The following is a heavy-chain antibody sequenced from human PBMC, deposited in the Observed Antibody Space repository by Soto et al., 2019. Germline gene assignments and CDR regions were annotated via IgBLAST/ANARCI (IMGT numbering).Heavy chain of an antibody. V-gene: IGHV1-69*01. CDR1: GDSFGSYA. Sequence: VQLVQSGPEVKKPGSSVKVSCKASGDSFGSYAVSWVRQAPGQGLEWMGAIIPVFGTTNYTQKFQGRVTITADDSTTTAYMELSSLRSDDTAVYYCAREPFGRFDPWGQGTLVTVSS. CDR3: AREPFGRFDP. D-gene: IGHD3-10*01. J-gene: IGHJ5*02. CDR2: IIPVFGTT.